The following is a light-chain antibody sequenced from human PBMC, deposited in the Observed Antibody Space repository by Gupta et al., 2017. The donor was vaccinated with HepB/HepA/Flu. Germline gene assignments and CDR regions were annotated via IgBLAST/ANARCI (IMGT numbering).Light chain of an antibody. J-gene: IGKJ3*01. CDR3: QHHYVAPFS. CDR2: WAS. Sequence: DIVMTQSPDSLAVSLGETATVNCKSSQSVLYSTNKRNYIAWYQKKPGQPPKLLFSWASTRHSGVPDRFVAGGSGTDFTLTINSLQADDVAVYYWQHHYVAPFSFGPGTKVEIK. V-gene: IGKV4-1*01. CDR1: QSVLYSTNKRNY.